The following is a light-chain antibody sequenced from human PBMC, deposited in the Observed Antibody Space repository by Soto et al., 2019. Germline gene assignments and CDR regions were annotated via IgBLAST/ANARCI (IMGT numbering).Light chain of an antibody. CDR1: SGHSSYA. J-gene: IGLJ1*01. CDR3: QTWGTGIHV. CDR2: VSSAGSH. Sequence: QSVLTQSPSASASLGASVKLTCTLSSGHSSYAIAWHQQQPEKGPRFLMKVSSAGSHTKGDGIPDRFSGSSSGAERYLTISSHQSEDEADYYCQTWGTGIHVFGTGTKLTVL. V-gene: IGLV4-69*01.